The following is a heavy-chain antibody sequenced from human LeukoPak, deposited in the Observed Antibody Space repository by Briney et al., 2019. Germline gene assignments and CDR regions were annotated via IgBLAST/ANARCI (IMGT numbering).Heavy chain of an antibody. CDR3: ARTLALYGSGSFFDF. D-gene: IGHD3-10*01. J-gene: IGHJ4*02. V-gene: IGHV3-30*03. CDR2: ISYDGSNR. CDR1: GFTFSRYG. Sequence: PGGSLRLSCAASGFTFSRYGMHWVRQAPDKGLEWVAVISYDGSNRYYADSVKGRFTISRDNSKNTLYLQMNSLRAEDTAVYYCARTLALYGSGSFFDFWGQGTLVTVSS.